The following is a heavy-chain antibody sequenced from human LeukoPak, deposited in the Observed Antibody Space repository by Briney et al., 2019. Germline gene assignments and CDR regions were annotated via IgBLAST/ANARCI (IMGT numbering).Heavy chain of an antibody. V-gene: IGHV1-8*01. D-gene: IGHD3-22*01. J-gene: IGHJ4*02. CDR1: GYTFTSND. CDR2: MNPNSGNT. Sequence: ASVKVSCKASGYTFTSNDINWVRQATGQGLEWMGWMNPNSGNTAYAQKFQGRVTMTRNTAISTAYMELSSLRSEDTAVYYCARPKSKYDSSGYYPLDYWGQGTLVTASS. CDR3: ARPKSKYDSSGYYPLDY.